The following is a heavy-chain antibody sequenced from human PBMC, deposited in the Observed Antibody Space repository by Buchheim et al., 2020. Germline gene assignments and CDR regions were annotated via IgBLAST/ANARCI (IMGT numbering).Heavy chain of an antibody. CDR1: GGSFSGYY. V-gene: IGHV4-34*01. Sequence: QVQLQQWGAGLLKPSETLSLTCAVYGGSFSGYYWSWIRQPPGKGLEWIGEINHSGSTNYNPSLKSRVTISVNTSKNQFSLKLSSVTAADTAVYYCARGKITIFGVGAYSWFDPWGQGTL. J-gene: IGHJ5*02. CDR2: INHSGST. D-gene: IGHD3-3*01. CDR3: ARGKITIFGVGAYSWFDP.